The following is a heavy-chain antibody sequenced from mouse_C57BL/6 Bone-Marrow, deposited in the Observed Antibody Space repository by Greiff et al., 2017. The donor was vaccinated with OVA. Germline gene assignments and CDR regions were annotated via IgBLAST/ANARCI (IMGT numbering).Heavy chain of an antibody. CDR3: ARSGSIYYAMDD. Sequence: QVQLKQPGAELVQPGASVKLSCKASGYTFTSYWMQWVKQRPGQGLEWIGEIDPSDSYTNSNQKFKGKGTLTVNTSSSTAYMQLSSLTSEDSAVYDCARSGSIYYAMDDWGQGTSVTVSS. CDR1: GYTFTSYW. CDR2: IDPSDSYT. V-gene: IGHV1-50*01. D-gene: IGHD2-10*02. J-gene: IGHJ4*01.